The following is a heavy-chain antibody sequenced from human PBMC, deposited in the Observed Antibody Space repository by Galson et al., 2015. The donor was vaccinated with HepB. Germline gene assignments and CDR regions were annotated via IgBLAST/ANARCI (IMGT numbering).Heavy chain of an antibody. Sequence: SLRLSCAASGFTFSDYYMSWIRQAPGKGLEWVSYISSSSSYTNYADSVKGRFTISRDNAKNSLYLQMNSLRAEDTAVYYCAIQLGYCSSTSCSGWFDPWGQGTLVTVSS. V-gene: IGHV3-11*06. D-gene: IGHD2-2*01. CDR1: GFTFSDYY. CDR2: ISSSSSYT. CDR3: AIQLGYCSSTSCSGWFDP. J-gene: IGHJ5*02.